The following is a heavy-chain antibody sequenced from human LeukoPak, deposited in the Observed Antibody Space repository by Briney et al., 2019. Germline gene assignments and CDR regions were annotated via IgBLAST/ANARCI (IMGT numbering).Heavy chain of an antibody. V-gene: IGHV3-48*04. J-gene: IGHJ4*02. CDR2: ISSSSSTI. Sequence: AGGSLRLSCAGSGFTFSSYSMNWVRQAPGKGLEWVSYISSSSSTIYYADSVTGRFTISRDNAKNSLYLQMNSLRAEDTAVYYCARRYQLGYFDYWGQGTLVTVSS. CDR1: GFTFSSYS. D-gene: IGHD2-2*01. CDR3: ARRYQLGYFDY.